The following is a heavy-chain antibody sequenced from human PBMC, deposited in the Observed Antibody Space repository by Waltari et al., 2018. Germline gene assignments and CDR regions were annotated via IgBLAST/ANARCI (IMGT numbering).Heavy chain of an antibody. CDR1: GYTFTDSD. Sequence: QVPLVQSAAAVTKPGASLKVCCKASGYTFTDSDINLVRLATGQGLEWMGWMNPDIGTTGFAEKFQGRLAMTRDTSTSTAYLELSGLTSDDTAVYFCATSIAPPEDYIYHGLDVWGQGTTVTVS. CDR3: ATSIAPPEDYIYHGLDV. V-gene: IGHV1-8*01. J-gene: IGHJ6*02. CDR2: MNPDIGTT. D-gene: IGHD2-21*01.